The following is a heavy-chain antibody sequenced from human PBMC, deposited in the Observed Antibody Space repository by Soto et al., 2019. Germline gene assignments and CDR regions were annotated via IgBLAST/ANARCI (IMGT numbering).Heavy chain of an antibody. V-gene: IGHV1-3*01. J-gene: IGHJ4*02. CDR2: INVGNGKT. Sequence: QVQLVQSGAEVEKPGASVKVSCRTSGYTFTRYAIHWVRQAPGQRLEWMGWINVGNGKTKYSQKFQGRATITRDTSTNTVDMELSSLTSEDTAVYFCARDRYYGSGTYNHFDYWGQGALVTVSS. CDR1: GYTFTRYA. D-gene: IGHD3-10*01. CDR3: ARDRYYGSGTYNHFDY.